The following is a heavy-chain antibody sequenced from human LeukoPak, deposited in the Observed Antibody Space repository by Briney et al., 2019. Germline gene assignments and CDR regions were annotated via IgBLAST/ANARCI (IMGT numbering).Heavy chain of an antibody. V-gene: IGHV3-13*01. CDR2: IGTAGDT. Sequence: PGGSLRLSCSASRFTFSTYDMHWVRQATGKGLEWVSAIGTAGDTYYPGSVKGRFTISRDNAKNTLYLQMNSLRAEDTAVYYCTHLGWFDPWGRGTLVTVSS. CDR3: THLGWFDP. CDR1: RFTFSTYD. J-gene: IGHJ5*02.